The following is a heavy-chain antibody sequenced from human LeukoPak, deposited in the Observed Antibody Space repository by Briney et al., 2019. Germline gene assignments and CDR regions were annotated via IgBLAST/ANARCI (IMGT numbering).Heavy chain of an antibody. D-gene: IGHD6-13*01. CDR1: GYSITTGYY. Sequence: SETPSLTCTVSGYSITTGYYWGWIRQPPGKGLEWIGSGYHTGSTFYNPSLKSRVTISVDTSKNQFSLKLSSVTAADTAVYYCARDNTGSSSWSNWFDPWGQGTLVTVSS. CDR3: ARDNTGSSSWSNWFDP. CDR2: GYHTGST. J-gene: IGHJ5*02. V-gene: IGHV4-38-2*02.